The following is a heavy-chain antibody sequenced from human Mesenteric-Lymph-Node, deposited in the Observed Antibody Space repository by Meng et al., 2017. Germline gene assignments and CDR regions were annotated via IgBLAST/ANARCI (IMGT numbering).Heavy chain of an antibody. CDR3: ARRPTGFDY. D-gene: IGHD2-8*02. CDR2: INHGASP. V-gene: IGHV4-34*01. Sequence: HLHQRGAGLLKPSDTRSLSCAVKGGSRSGAYWNWIGQAPGKGLEWIGEINHGASPSYKPSLKSRVTISIDTSKNQLSLMLTSVTAADTAVYYCARRPTGFDYWGQGTLVTVSS. J-gene: IGHJ4*02. CDR1: GGSRSGAY.